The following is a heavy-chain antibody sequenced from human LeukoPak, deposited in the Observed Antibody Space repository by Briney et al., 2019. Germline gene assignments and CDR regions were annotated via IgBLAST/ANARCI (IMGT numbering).Heavy chain of an antibody. J-gene: IGHJ6*02. V-gene: IGHV1-18*01. D-gene: IGHD3-16*01. Sequence: ASVKVSCKASGYTFTSYGISWVRQAPGQGLEWMGWISAHNGNTNYAQKLQGRVTMTTDTSTSTAYMELRSLRSDDTAVYYCARGLGLPLLIDYYYGMDVWGQGTTVTVSS. CDR2: ISAHNGNT. CDR1: GYTFTSYG. CDR3: ARGLGLPLLIDYYYGMDV.